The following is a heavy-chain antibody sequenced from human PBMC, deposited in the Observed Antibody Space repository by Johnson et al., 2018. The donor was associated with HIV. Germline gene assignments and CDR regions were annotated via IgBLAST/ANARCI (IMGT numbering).Heavy chain of an antibody. CDR3: ARDGLEVDAFDI. J-gene: IGHJ3*02. D-gene: IGHD3-3*01. CDR1: GFTFSSYA. CDR2: ISYDGSNK. Sequence: QVQLVESGGGLVQPGGSLRLSCAASGFTFSSYAMHWVRQAPGKGLEWVAVISYDGSNKYYADSVKGRFTISRDNSKNTLYLQMNSLRAEDTAVYYCARDGLEVDAFDIWGQVTMVTVSS. V-gene: IGHV3-30-3*01.